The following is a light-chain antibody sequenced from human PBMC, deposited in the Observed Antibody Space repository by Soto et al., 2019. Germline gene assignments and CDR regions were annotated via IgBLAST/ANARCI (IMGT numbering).Light chain of an antibody. J-gene: IGLJ1*01. Sequence: QSALPQPASVSGSPGQSITISCTGTSSDVGGYNYVSWYQQHPGKAPKLMIYEVSNRPSGVSNRFSGSKSGNTASLTISGLQAEEDADYYCSSYTSSSTPYVFGTGTKVTV. CDR1: SSDVGGYNY. V-gene: IGLV2-14*01. CDR3: SSYTSSSTPYV. CDR2: EVS.